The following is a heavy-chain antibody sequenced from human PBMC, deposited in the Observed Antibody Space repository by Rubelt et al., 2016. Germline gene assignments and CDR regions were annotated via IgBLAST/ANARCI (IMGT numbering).Heavy chain of an antibody. CDR2: IS. CDR3: ARDGYSSGWFVSWFDP. D-gene: IGHD6-19*01. Sequence: QVQLVQSGAEVKKPGASVKVSCKASGYTFTSCGISWVRQAPGQGLEWLGWISSSRVTMTTDTSTSTAYMELRILKSDDTAVYYCARDGYSSGWFVSWFDPWGQGTLVTVSS. J-gene: IGHJ5*02. CDR1: GYTFTSCG. V-gene: IGHV1-18*01.